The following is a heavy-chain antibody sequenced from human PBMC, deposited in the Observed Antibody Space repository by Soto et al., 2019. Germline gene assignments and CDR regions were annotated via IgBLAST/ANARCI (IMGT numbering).Heavy chain of an antibody. CDR1: GGTFNTYA. J-gene: IGHJ6*02. D-gene: IGHD3-16*01. CDR2: IIPVFRTA. V-gene: IGHV1-69*12. CDR3: ATDKGRQRLGGNYCYAMDV. Sequence: QVQLVQSGAEVKKPGSSVKVSCKASGGTFNTYATSWVRQAPGQGLEWMGGIIPVFRTADYAQKFQARVPIIADESTSTAYMELSSRTSEDTAVYYCATDKGRQRLGGNYCYAMDVWGQGTTVIVSS.